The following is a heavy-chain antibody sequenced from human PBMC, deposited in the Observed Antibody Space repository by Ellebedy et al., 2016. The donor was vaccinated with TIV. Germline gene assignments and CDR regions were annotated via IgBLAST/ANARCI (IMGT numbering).Heavy chain of an antibody. CDR1: GYTLTELS. CDR2: FDPEDGET. V-gene: IGHV1-24*01. D-gene: IGHD3-16*01. CDR3: ATDIPGELNFDY. J-gene: IGHJ4*02. Sequence: AASVKVSCKVSGYTLTELSMHWVRPAPGKGLEWMGGFDPEDGETIYAQKFQGRVTMTEDTATDTAYMELSSLRSEDTAVYYCATDIPGELNFDYWGQGTLVTVSS.